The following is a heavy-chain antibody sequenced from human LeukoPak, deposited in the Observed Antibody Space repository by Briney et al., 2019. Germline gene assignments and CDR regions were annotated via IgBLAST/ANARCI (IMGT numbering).Heavy chain of an antibody. D-gene: IGHD6-13*01. CDR2: INPSGGST. CDR1: GYTFTGYY. J-gene: IGHJ4*02. V-gene: IGHV1-46*01. CDR3: AREDSSSWSEPHFDY. Sequence: ASVKVSCKASGYTFTGYYMHWVRQAPGQGLEWMGIINPSGGSTSYAQKFQGRVTMTRDMSTSTVYMELSSLRSEDTAVYYCAREDSSSWSEPHFDYWGQGTLVTVSS.